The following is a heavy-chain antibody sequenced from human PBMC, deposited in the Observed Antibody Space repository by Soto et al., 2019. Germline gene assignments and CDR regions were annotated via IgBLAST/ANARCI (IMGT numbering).Heavy chain of an antibody. CDR2: IYYSGST. V-gene: IGHV4-31*03. CDR1: GGSISSGGYY. CDR3: ARDKKPAGLFDY. J-gene: IGHJ4*02. Sequence: SETLSLTCTVSGGSISSGGYYWSWIRQHPGKGLEWIGYIYYSGSTYYNPPLKSRVTISVDTSKNQFSLKLSSVTAADTAVYYCARDKKPAGLFDYWGQGTLVTVSS. D-gene: IGHD6-19*01.